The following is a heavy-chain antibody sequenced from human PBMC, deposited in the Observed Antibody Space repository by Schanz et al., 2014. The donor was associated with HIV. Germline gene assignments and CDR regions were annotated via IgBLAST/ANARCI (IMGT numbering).Heavy chain of an antibody. D-gene: IGHD6-6*01. V-gene: IGHV3-7*01. Sequence: EVQLVESGGGLVQPGGSLRLSCAASGFTFSRYWMSWVRQAPGKGLEWVANIKQDGSEKHYVASVKGRFTISRDNAKNSLYLQMSSLRADDTAVYYCANTEFPYSSSSDYYYGMDVWGQGTTVTVSS. CDR2: IKQDGSEK. J-gene: IGHJ6*02. CDR1: GFTFSRYW. CDR3: ANTEFPYSSSSDYYYGMDV.